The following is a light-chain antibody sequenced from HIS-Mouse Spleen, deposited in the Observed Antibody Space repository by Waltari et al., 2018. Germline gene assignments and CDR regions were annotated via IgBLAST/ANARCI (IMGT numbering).Light chain of an antibody. Sequence: SYELTQPPSVSVSPGQTARITCSGDALPKQYAYWYQQKPGQAPVLGIYKDSERPSGIPERFSGSSSGKTVTLTSSGVQAEDEADYYCQSADSSGTWVFGGGTKLTVL. V-gene: IGLV3-25*03. CDR1: ALPKQY. CDR3: QSADSSGTWV. J-gene: IGLJ3*02. CDR2: KDS.